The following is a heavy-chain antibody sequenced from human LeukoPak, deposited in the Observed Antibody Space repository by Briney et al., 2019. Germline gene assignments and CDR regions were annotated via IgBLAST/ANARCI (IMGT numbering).Heavy chain of an antibody. Sequence: ASVKVSCKASGYTFTSYYMHWVRQAPGQGLEWMGIINPRGGSTSYTQKFQGRVTMTRDLSTSTVYMELSSLRSEDTAVYYCAIHSSLTTHAFDIWGQGTMVTVPS. CDR1: GYTFTSYY. D-gene: IGHD4-17*01. CDR2: INPRGGST. J-gene: IGHJ3*02. CDR3: AIHSSLTTHAFDI. V-gene: IGHV1-46*01.